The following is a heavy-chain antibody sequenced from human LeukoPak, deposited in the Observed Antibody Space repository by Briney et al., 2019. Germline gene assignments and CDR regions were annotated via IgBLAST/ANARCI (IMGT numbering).Heavy chain of an antibody. Sequence: GGSLRLSCAASGFTFSAYAMSWVCQAPGKGLEWVSSISGSGGITYYADSVKGRFTISRDNSKNTLYLQMSSLRGEDTAVYYCAKLRMVRGVFTDYYFDYWGQGTLVTVSS. D-gene: IGHD3-10*01. V-gene: IGHV3-23*01. CDR2: ISGSGGIT. CDR3: AKLRMVRGVFTDYYFDY. J-gene: IGHJ4*02. CDR1: GFTFSAYA.